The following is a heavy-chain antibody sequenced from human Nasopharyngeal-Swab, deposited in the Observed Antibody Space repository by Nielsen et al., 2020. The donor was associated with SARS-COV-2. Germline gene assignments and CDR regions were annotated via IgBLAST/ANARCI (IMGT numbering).Heavy chain of an antibody. CDR3: ARVGGGPDGYNSGDAFDI. D-gene: IGHD5-24*01. CDR2: IYPGDSDT. Sequence: GESLKSCKGSGYSFTSYWIGWVRQMPGKGLEWMGIIYPGDSDTRYSPSFQGQVTISADKSISTAYLQWSSLKASDTAMYYCARVGGGPDGYNSGDAFDIWGQGTMVTVSS. V-gene: IGHV5-51*01. J-gene: IGHJ3*02. CDR1: GYSFTSYW.